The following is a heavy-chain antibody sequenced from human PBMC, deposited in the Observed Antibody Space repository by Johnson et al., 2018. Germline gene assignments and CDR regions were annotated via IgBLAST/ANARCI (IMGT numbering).Heavy chain of an antibody. CDR3: VMTVNIDWRNAFHI. D-gene: IGHD3-9*01. CDR1: GFTFSNYW. V-gene: IGHV3-74*02. J-gene: IGHJ3*02. Sequence: VQLVQSGGGLVQPGRSLRLSCAASGFTFSNYWMHWVRQASGTGLVWVSRINTDGSNLGYADSVKGRFAISRDNAKNTLYLQMDSLRAEDTAVYYCVMTVNIDWRNAFHIWGQGTMVTVSS. CDR2: INTDGSNL.